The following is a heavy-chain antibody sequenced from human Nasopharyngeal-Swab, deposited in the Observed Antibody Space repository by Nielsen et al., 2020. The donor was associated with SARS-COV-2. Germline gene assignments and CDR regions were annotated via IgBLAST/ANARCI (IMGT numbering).Heavy chain of an antibody. V-gene: IGHV4-39*01. CDR3: ARHSRVTTVVVVTLFDF. CDR1: GGSIRDNNYY. J-gene: IGHJ4*02. Sequence: SETLSLTCSVPGGSIRDNNYYWSAIRQPPGKGLEWIGTMSYSGVTFYNPSLRNRVTLSEDTSKNLLSLKLDSVTAADTALYYCARHSRVTTVVVVTLFDFWGQGIQVTVSS. D-gene: IGHD3-22*01. CDR2: MSYSGVT.